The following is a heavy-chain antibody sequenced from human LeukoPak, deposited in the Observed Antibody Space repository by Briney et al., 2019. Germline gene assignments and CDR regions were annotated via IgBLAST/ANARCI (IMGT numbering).Heavy chain of an antibody. CDR2: INTNTGNP. D-gene: IGHD3-10*01. CDR1: GYMFTSYT. CDR3: AKVAPMIRGPYYFYYMEV. Sequence: ASVKASCTGSGYMFTSYTISWVRQAPGQGLEWMGWINTNTGNPTYAQGFTGRFVFSLDTSVSTAYLQVSNLRAEDTAVYYCAKVAPMIRGPYYFYYMEVWGKGTTVTVSS. J-gene: IGHJ6*03. V-gene: IGHV7-4-1*02.